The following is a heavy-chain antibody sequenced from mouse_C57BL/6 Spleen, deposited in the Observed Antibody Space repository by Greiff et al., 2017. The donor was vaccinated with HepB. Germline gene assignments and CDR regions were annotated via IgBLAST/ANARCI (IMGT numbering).Heavy chain of an antibody. CDR2: INPNNGGT. CDR3: ARPYGNYESFYYAMDY. Sequence: EVQLQQSGPELVKPGASVKISCKASGYTFTDYYMNWVKQSHGKSLEWIGDINPNNGGTSYNQKFKGKATLTVDKSSSTAYMELRSLTSEDSAVYYCARPYGNYESFYYAMDYWGQGTSVTVSS. CDR1: GYTFTDYY. J-gene: IGHJ4*01. D-gene: IGHD2-1*01. V-gene: IGHV1-26*01.